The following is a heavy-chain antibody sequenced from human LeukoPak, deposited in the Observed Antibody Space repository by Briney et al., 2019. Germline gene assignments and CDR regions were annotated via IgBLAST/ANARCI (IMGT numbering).Heavy chain of an antibody. CDR2: IYTSGST. V-gene: IGHV4-61*02. J-gene: IGHJ3*02. D-gene: IGHD2-2*01. CDR1: GGSISSGDYY. Sequence: SQTLSLTCTVSGGSISSGDYYWNWIRQPAGKGLEWIGRIYTSGSTDYNPSLKSRVTMSVDTSKNQFSLKLSSVTAADTAVYYCAREGYCSSTSCYSNAFDIWGQGTMVTVSS. CDR3: AREGYCSSTSCYSNAFDI.